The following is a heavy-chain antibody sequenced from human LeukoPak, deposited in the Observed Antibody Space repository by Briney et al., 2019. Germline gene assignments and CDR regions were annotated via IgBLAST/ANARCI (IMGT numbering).Heavy chain of an antibody. V-gene: IGHV3-23*01. D-gene: IGHD5-18*01. CDR1: GFTFSSYG. J-gene: IGHJ3*02. CDR3: AKDLHARGYSYGPGAFDI. Sequence: GGSLRLSCAASGFTFSSYGMSWVRQAPGKGLEWVSAISGSGGSTYYADSVKGRFTISRDNSKNTLYLQMNSLRAEDTAVYYCAKDLHARGYSYGPGAFDIWGQGTMVTVSS. CDR2: ISGSGGST.